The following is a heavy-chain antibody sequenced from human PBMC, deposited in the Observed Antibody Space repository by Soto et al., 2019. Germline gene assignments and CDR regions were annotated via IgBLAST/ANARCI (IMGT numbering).Heavy chain of an antibody. CDR1: GGSFSGYS. CDR2: INHTGST. V-gene: IGHV4-34*01. Sequence: SETLSLTCAVYGGSFSGYSWTWIRQPPGTGLEWIGEINHTGSTNYNPSLKSRVTISVDTSKNQFSLKLTSVTAADTAVYYCARGVGSYGGLIDYWGQGTLVTVS. J-gene: IGHJ4*02. D-gene: IGHD4-17*01. CDR3: ARGVGSYGGLIDY.